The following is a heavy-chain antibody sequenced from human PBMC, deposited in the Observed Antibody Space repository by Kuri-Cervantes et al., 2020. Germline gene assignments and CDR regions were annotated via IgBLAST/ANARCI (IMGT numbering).Heavy chain of an antibody. V-gene: IGHV4-38-2*01. D-gene: IGHD4-17*01. Sequence: GSLRLSCAVSGYSISSGYYWGWIRQPPGKGLEWIGSIYHSGSTYYNPSLKSRVTISVDTSKNQFSLKLSSVTAADTAVYYCARRDIRYGDRPFDYWGQGTLVTVSS. J-gene: IGHJ4*02. CDR1: GYSISSGYY. CDR3: ARRDIRYGDRPFDY. CDR2: IYHSGST.